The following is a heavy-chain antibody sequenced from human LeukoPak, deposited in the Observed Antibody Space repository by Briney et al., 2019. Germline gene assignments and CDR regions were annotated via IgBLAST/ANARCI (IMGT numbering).Heavy chain of an antibody. CDR2: INPNSGGT. CDR3: ARDIVVVPAAKEANWFDP. CDR1: GYTLSSSY. V-gene: IGHV1-2*02. Sequence: GASVKVSCKASGYTLSSSYMHWVRQAPGQGLEWMGWINPNSGGTNYAQKFQGRVTMTRDTSISTAYMELSRLRSDDTAVYYCARDIVVVPAAKEANWFDPWGQGTLVTVSS. J-gene: IGHJ5*02. D-gene: IGHD2-2*01.